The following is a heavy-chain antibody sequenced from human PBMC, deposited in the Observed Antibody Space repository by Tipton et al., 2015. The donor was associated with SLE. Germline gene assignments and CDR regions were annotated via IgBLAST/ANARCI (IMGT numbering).Heavy chain of an antibody. CDR1: GGSFSGYY. V-gene: IGHV4-34*01. CDR3: ARGLWGSHYYGMDV. CDR2: INHSGST. J-gene: IGHJ6*02. Sequence: TLSLTCAVYGGSFSGYYWSWIRQPPGKGLEWIGEINHSGSTNYNPSLKSRVTISVDTSKNQFSLKLSSVTAADTAVYYCARGLWGSHYYGMDVWGRGTTVTVSS. D-gene: IGHD7-27*01.